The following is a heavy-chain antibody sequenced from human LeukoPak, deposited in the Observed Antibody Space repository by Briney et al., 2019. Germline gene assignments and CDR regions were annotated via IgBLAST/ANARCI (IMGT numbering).Heavy chain of an antibody. CDR3: ARGLAARPDFDY. CDR2: IYYSGST. V-gene: IGHV4-39*07. D-gene: IGHD6-6*01. CDR1: GGSISSSSYY. J-gene: IGHJ4*02. Sequence: SETLSLTCTVSGGSISSSSYYWGWIRQPPGKGLEWIGSIYYSGSTYYNPTLKSRVTISVDTSKNQFSLKLSSVTAADTAVYYCARGLAARPDFDYWGQGTLVTVSS.